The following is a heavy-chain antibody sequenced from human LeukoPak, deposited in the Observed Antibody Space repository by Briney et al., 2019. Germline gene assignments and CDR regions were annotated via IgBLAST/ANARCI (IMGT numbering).Heavy chain of an antibody. CDR1: GFTFSSYS. Sequence: GGSLRLSCAACGFTFSSYSMNWVRQAPGKGLEWVSSISSSSSYIYYADSVKGRFTISRDNAKNSLYLQMNSLRAEDTAVYYCARVGDCSGGSCYPGDAFDIWGQGTMVTVSS. J-gene: IGHJ3*02. D-gene: IGHD2-15*01. V-gene: IGHV3-21*01. CDR2: ISSSSSYI. CDR3: ARVGDCSGGSCYPGDAFDI.